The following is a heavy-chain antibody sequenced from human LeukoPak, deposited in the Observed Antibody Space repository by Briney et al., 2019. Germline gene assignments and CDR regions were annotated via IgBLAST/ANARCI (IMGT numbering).Heavy chain of an antibody. J-gene: IGHJ1*01. CDR1: GYTFTNYR. CDR3: ARDKAVTTEVTQHFQH. Sequence: ASVKVSCKASGYTFTNYRFSWVRQAPGQGLEWMGWISAYNGYTDYAQKFQFRVTMTTDTSTSTAYMELRSLRSDDTAVYYCARDKAVTTEVTQHFQHWGQGTLVTVSS. CDR2: ISAYNGYT. D-gene: IGHD4-23*01. V-gene: IGHV1-18*01.